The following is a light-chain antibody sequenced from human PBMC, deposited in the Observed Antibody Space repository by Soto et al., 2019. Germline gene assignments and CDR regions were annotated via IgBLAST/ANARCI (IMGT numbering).Light chain of an antibody. V-gene: IGKV1-5*01. Sequence: GDRVTITCRASQSISGWLAWYQQKPGNAPKLLIYDVSSLESGVPSRFSGSGSGTEFTLAISSLQPDDFATYYCQQYNSYPWTFGQGTKVDIK. CDR2: DVS. CDR3: QQYNSYPWT. CDR1: QSISGW. J-gene: IGKJ1*01.